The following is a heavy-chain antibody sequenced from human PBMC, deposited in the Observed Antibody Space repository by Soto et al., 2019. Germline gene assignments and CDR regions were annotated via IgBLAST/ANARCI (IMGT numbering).Heavy chain of an antibody. CDR3: AKGAHCSGWAKNGCDP. V-gene: IGHV3-30*18. CDR1: RFTFSAYD. CDR2: ISYDGSNK. Sequence: QVQLEESGGGVVQPGRSLRLSCAASRFTFSAYDMHWVRQAPGKGLEWVAVISYDGSNKYYGDSVKGRFTISRDNSKNTLHLQMNSLRAEDTAVYYCAKGAHCSGWAKNGCDPWGQGTLVTVSS. D-gene: IGHD6-19*01. J-gene: IGHJ5*02.